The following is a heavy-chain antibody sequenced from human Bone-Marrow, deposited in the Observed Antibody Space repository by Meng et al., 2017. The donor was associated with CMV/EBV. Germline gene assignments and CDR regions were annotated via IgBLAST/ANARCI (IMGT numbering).Heavy chain of an antibody. Sequence: ASVKVSCKASGYTFTSYDINWVRQATGQGLEWMGWMNPNSGNTGYAQKFQGRVTMTRNTSISTAYMELSSLRSEDTAVYYCARASYDFWSGYYLYYYYYYGMDVWGQWTTVNV. CDR1: GYTFTSYD. D-gene: IGHD3-3*01. V-gene: IGHV1-8*01. CDR3: ARASYDFWSGYYLYYYYYYGMDV. CDR2: MNPNSGNT. J-gene: IGHJ6*02.